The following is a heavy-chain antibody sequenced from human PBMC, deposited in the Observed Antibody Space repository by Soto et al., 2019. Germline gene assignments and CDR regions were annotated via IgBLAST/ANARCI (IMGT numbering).Heavy chain of an antibody. CDR3: ARGSSVRGMNV. J-gene: IGHJ6*02. Sequence: GGSLRLSCAASGFTFSDFYMSWVRQAPGKGLEWVAYISGTDPYMKYADAVRGRFTISRDNAKSSLYLQMNSLRDDDTAVYYCARGSSVRGMNVWGQGTTVTVSS. CDR1: GFTFSDFY. CDR2: ISGTDPYM. D-gene: IGHD6-13*01. V-gene: IGHV3-11*06.